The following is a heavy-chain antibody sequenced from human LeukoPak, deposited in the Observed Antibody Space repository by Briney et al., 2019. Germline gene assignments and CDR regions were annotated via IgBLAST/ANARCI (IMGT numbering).Heavy chain of an antibody. V-gene: IGHV4-59*01. D-gene: IGHD3-3*01. CDR1: GGSISSYY. Sequence: PSETLSLTCTVSGGSISSYYWSWIRQPPGKGLEWIGYIYYSGSTNYNPSLKSRVTISVDTSKNQFSLKLSSVTAADTAVYYCARDGSDFWSGDPNWFDPWGQGTLVTVSS. J-gene: IGHJ5*02. CDR3: ARDGSDFWSGDPNWFDP. CDR2: IYYSGST.